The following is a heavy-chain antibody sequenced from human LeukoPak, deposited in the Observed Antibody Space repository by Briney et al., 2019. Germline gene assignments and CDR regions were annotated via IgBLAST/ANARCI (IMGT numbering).Heavy chain of an antibody. CDR3: AKREAFDI. CDR1: GFTFSSYG. Sequence: GGSLRLSCAASGFTFSSYGMHWVRQAPGKGLEWVAVISYDGSNKYYADTVKGRFTISRDNSKNTLYLQMNSLRAEDTAVYYCAKREAFDIWGQGTMVTVSS. V-gene: IGHV3-30*18. CDR2: ISYDGSNK. J-gene: IGHJ3*02.